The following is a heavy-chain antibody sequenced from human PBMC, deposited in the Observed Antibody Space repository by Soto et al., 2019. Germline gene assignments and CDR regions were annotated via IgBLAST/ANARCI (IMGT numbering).Heavy chain of an antibody. V-gene: IGHV3-74*01. CDR3: PPRGGELPHRDY. Sequence: EVQLVESGGGLVQPGGSLRLSCAAPGMTFSNLRMHWVRQAPGKGLAWVSLISRDGSNTDYADSVKGRFTISRDNAKGTLYRQMTIRRVADPANFFFPPRGGELPHRDYWGQGTLVIVSS. CDR2: ISRDGSNT. J-gene: IGHJ4*02. D-gene: IGHD1-26*01. CDR1: GMTFSNLR.